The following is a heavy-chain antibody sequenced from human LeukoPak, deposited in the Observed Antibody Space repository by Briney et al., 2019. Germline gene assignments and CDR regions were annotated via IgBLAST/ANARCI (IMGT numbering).Heavy chain of an antibody. J-gene: IGHJ3*02. V-gene: IGHV4-39*07. D-gene: IGHD1-14*01. Sequence: SSETLSLTCTVSGGSISSSSYYWGWIRQPPGKGLEWIGSIYYSGSTYYNPSLKSRLTISVDTSKNQFSLRLSSVTAADTAVYYCARDDLAASNNRPGAFDIWGQGTMVTVSS. CDR2: IYYSGST. CDR3: ARDDLAASNNRPGAFDI. CDR1: GGSISSSSYY.